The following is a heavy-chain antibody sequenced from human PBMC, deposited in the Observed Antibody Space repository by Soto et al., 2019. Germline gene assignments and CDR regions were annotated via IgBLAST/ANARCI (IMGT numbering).Heavy chain of an antibody. CDR1: GFTFSTYA. D-gene: IGHD1-26*01. CDR2: ISDSGGST. V-gene: IGHV3-23*01. CDR3: ATGGSSYD. J-gene: IGHJ4*02. Sequence: EVQLLESGGGLAQPGGSLRLACAASGFTFSTYAMSWVRQAPGKGLEWVSSISDSGGSTYYADSVKGRFTISRDNSKNTLYLQMNSLRAEDTAVYYCATGGSSYDWGQGTLVTVSS.